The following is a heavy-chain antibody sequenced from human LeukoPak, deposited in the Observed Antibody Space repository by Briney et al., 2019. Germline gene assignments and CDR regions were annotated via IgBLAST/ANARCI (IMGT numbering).Heavy chain of an antibody. CDR3: ARDWGSIKVIADY. J-gene: IGHJ4*02. Sequence: ASLKVSCKATGYTFTSYGISWVRQAPGQGLEWMGWISSNSDNTNYAQKLQGRVTMTTDTSTSTAYMELRSLRTDDTALYFFARDWGSIKVIADYWGQGTLVTAPS. CDR1: GYTFTSYG. V-gene: IGHV1-18*01. CDR2: ISSNSDNT. D-gene: IGHD7-27*01.